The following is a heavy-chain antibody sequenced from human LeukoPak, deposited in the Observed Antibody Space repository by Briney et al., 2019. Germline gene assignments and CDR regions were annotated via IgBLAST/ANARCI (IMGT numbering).Heavy chain of an antibody. V-gene: IGHV3-7*01. Sequence: GGSLRLSCAASGFTFSSDWMSWVRQAPGKGLEWVANIKQDVSEKYYVDSVKGRFTISRDNAKNSLYLQMNSLRAEDTAVYYCAREDRAFDIWGQGTMVTVSS. CDR3: AREDRAFDI. J-gene: IGHJ3*02. CDR1: GFTFSSDW. CDR2: IKQDVSEK.